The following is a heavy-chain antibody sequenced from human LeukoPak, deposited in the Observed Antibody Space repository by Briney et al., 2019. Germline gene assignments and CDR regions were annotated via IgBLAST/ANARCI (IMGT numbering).Heavy chain of an antibody. Sequence: GGSLRLSCAASGFAFNTYAMSWVRQAPGKGLEWVSVISGSGDSIFYADSVKGRFTISRDNSRSTLYLQMNGLRVEDTAVYYCTKLGLLAYCGGDCRGMDVWGQGTTVTVSS. CDR3: TKLGLLAYCGGDCRGMDV. J-gene: IGHJ6*02. CDR2: ISGSGDSI. V-gene: IGHV3-23*01. D-gene: IGHD2-21*02. CDR1: GFAFNTYA.